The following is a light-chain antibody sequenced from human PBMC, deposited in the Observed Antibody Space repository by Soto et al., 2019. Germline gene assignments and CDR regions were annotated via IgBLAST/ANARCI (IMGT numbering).Light chain of an antibody. CDR2: DAS. Sequence: DIPMTQSPSTLSASVGDRVTITCRASQSIGNWLAWYQQKPGKAPKLLIYDASSLESGVPSRFRGSGSGTEFTLTISRLQPDDFATYYCQQYHTYYTFGEGTNLEIK. CDR1: QSIGNW. V-gene: IGKV1-5*01. CDR3: QQYHTYYT. J-gene: IGKJ2*01.